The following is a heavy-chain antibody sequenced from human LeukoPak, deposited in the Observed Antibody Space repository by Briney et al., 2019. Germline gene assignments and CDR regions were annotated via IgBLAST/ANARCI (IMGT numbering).Heavy chain of an antibody. V-gene: IGHV3-23*01. D-gene: IGHD2-15*01. CDR2: ISGSGGST. CDR3: AKVQGWDYYYGMDV. J-gene: IGHJ6*02. Sequence: PGGSLRLSCAASGFTFSSYAMSWVRQAPGKGLEWVSAISGSGGSTYYADSVKGRFTISRDNSENTLYLQMNSLRAEDTAVYYCAKVQGWDYYYGMDVWGQGTTVTVSS. CDR1: GFTFSSYA.